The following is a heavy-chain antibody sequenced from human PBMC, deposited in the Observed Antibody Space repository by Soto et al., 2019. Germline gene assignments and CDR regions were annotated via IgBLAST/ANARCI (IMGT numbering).Heavy chain of an antibody. V-gene: IGHV2-5*02. CDR2: IYWDDDK. J-gene: IGHJ4*02. CDR3: AHRRITMVRGEYSDY. CDR1: GFSLSTSGVG. D-gene: IGHD3-10*01. Sequence: QITLKESGPTLVKPTQTLTLTCTFSGFSLSTSGVGVGWIRQPPGKALEWLALIYWDDDKRYSPSLKSRLTITKDTSKNQVVLTMTNMDPVDTATYYCAHRRITMVRGEYSDYWGQGTLVTVSS.